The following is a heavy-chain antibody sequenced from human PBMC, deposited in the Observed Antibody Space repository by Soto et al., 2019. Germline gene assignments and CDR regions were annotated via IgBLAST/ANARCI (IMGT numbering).Heavy chain of an antibody. CDR2: ISYDGSNK. J-gene: IGHJ5*01. CDR1: GFRFNTYG. CDR3: ATDRLRGYTYAIDS. V-gene: IGHV3-30*03. Sequence: QVQLVESGGGVVPPGKSLRLSCAASGFRFNTYGMHWVRQAPGKGLEWVAFISYDGSNKYTDSVRCRLIISRDDFKNTLYLQMNSVSAYDTSIYYRATDRLRGYTYAIDSLGQGTLVTVSS. D-gene: IGHD5-18*01.